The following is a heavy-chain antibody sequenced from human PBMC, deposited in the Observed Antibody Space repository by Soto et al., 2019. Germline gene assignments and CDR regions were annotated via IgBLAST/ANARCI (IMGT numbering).Heavy chain of an antibody. CDR3: ARALNYYGSGSYPPRGYYYGMDV. CDR1: GGTFSSYT. V-gene: IGHV1-69*02. J-gene: IGHJ6*02. Sequence: SVKVSCKASGGTFSSYTISWVRQAPGQGLEWMGRIIPILGIANYAQKFQGRVAITADKSTSTAYMELSSLRSEDTAVYYCARALNYYGSGSYPPRGYYYGMDVWG. CDR2: IIPILGIA. D-gene: IGHD3-10*01.